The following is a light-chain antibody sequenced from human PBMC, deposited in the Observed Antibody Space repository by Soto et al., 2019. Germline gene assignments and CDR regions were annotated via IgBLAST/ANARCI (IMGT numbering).Light chain of an antibody. J-gene: IGKJ2*01. Sequence: DIQMTQSPSSLSASVGDRVTITCRASQGISNYLAWYQQKPGKVPKLLIYAASTLQSGVPSRFSGSGSGTDFTLTNSSLQPEDVATYYCQKYNSARTFGQGTKLEIK. CDR3: QKYNSART. CDR2: AAS. CDR1: QGISNY. V-gene: IGKV1-27*01.